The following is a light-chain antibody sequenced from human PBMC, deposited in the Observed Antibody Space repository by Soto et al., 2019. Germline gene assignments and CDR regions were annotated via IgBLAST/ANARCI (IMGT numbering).Light chain of an antibody. CDR1: QTVRSSS. CDR2: GAS. CDR3: QQYGSSPRT. V-gene: IGKV3-20*01. Sequence: DIVLAQYPGTLSLSPGERATLSCRASQTVRSSSLAWYQQKPGQAPRLLIFGASTRAAGFPDRFSGSGSGTDFTLTISRLEPEDFAVYYCQQYGSSPRTFGQGTKVDIK. J-gene: IGKJ1*01.